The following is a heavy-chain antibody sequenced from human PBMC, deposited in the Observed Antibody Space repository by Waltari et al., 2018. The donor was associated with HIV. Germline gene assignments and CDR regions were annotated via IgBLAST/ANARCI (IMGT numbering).Heavy chain of an antibody. V-gene: IGHV3-7*01. D-gene: IGHD1-26*01. CDR3: ARIGTFPHNYAIDF. Sequence: EVQLMESGGGLVQSGGSLRLSCAASGFTFTNYWMSWVRQTPGKGVEWVAYIKDDGSEKYYMGSVKGRFTISRDNAKNSMFLQINSLRAEDTAVYYCARIGTFPHNYAIDFWGQGTTVTVSS. CDR2: IKDDGSEK. J-gene: IGHJ6*02. CDR1: GFTFTNYW.